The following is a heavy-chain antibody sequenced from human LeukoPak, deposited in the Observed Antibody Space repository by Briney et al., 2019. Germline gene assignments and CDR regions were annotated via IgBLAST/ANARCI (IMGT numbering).Heavy chain of an antibody. J-gene: IGHJ6*04. D-gene: IGHD3-10*01. CDR1: GFTFSSYA. V-gene: IGHV3-30*04. Sequence: LPGRCLRLSCAASGFTFSSYAMHWVRQAPGKGLGWVAVISYDGSNKYYADSVKGPFTISRDNSKNTLYLQMNRLRAEDTAVYYCARVEVREGYGSGNSYYYYGMDVWGKGTTVTVSS. CDR3: ARVEVREGYGSGNSYYYYGMDV. CDR2: ISYDGSNK.